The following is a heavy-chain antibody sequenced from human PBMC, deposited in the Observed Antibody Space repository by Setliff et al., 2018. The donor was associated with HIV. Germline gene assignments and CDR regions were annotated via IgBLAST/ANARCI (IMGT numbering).Heavy chain of an antibody. CDR1: GVSVSSGGFY. D-gene: IGHD7-27*01. V-gene: IGHV4-31*03. Sequence: PSETLSLTCSVPGVSVSSGGFYWSWIRQRPDKGLEWIGHFFYSGTTYYNPSLKSRSIISRDTSENQFSLQLSSVSATDTAVYYFARITVFLPGDTYFYVIDVWGQGTTVTVSS. CDR3: ARITVFLPGDTYFYVIDV. CDR2: FFYSGTT. J-gene: IGHJ6*02.